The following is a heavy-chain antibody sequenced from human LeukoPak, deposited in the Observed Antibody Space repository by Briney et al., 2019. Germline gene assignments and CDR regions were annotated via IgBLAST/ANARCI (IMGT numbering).Heavy chain of an antibody. CDR3: ARIYFDWLLSENWFDP. V-gene: IGHV4-59*01. CDR2: IYYSGST. Sequence: SETLSLTCTVSGGSISSYHWSWIRQPPGKGLEWIGYIYYSGSTNYNPSLKSRVTISVDTSKNQFSLKLSSVTAADTAVYYCARIYFDWLLSENWFDPWGQGTLVTVSS. J-gene: IGHJ5*02. CDR1: GGSISSYH. D-gene: IGHD3-9*01.